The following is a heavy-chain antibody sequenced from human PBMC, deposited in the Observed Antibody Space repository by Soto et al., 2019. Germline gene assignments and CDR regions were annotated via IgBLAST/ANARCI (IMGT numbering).Heavy chain of an antibody. V-gene: IGHV3-23*01. CDR2: ISGGGDGT. Sequence: QSGGSLRLSCAASGFSVSDYAMSWVRQAPGKGLEWVSSISGGGDGTYYGDSVKGRFTLSRVTSQNTLYLQINNLRGEDTAVYFCTKSRRGVLIVYGFGGMDGWGRGTSVTVSS. J-gene: IGHJ6*02. CDR1: GFSVSDYA. CDR3: TKSRRGVLIVYGFGGMDG. D-gene: IGHD2-8*01.